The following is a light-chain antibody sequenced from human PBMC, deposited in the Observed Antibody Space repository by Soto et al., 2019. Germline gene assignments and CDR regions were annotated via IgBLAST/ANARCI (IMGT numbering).Light chain of an antibody. CDR1: QSVGSY. CDR2: DAS. J-gene: IGKJ1*01. V-gene: IGKV3-11*01. Sequence: EIVLTQSPATLSLSPGERATLSCRASQSVGSYLAWYQQKLGQAPRLLIYDASNRATGIPARFSGSGSGTDFTLTISSLEPEDFAVYYCQQRSNWPRTFGQGTNVEIK. CDR3: QQRSNWPRT.